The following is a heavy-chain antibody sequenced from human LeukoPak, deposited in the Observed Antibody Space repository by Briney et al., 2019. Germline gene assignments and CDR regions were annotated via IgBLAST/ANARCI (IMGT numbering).Heavy chain of an antibody. Sequence: PSETLSLTCAVYGGSFSGYYWSWIRQPPGKGLEWIGEINHSGSTNYNPSLKSRVTISVDTSKSQFSLKLSSVTAADTAVYYCARGPNSSSWYYFDYWGQGTLVTVSS. D-gene: IGHD6-13*01. J-gene: IGHJ4*02. CDR2: INHSGST. CDR1: GGSFSGYY. V-gene: IGHV4-34*01. CDR3: ARGPNSSSWYYFDY.